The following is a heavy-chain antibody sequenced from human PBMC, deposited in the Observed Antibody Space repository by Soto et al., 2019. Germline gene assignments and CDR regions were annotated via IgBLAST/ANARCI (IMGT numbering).Heavy chain of an antibody. D-gene: IGHD3-3*01. Sequence: ASVKLSCKASGGTFSSYTISWVRQAPGQGLEWMGRIIPILGIANYAQNFQGRVTITADKSTSTAYMELSSLRSDDTAVSYSARELSFLHWLLHAAQTKYYYYMGVWGKATTVTASS. J-gene: IGHJ6*03. CDR3: ARELSFLHWLLHAAQTKYYYYMGV. V-gene: IGHV1-69*04. CDR1: GGTFSSYT. CDR2: IIPILGIA.